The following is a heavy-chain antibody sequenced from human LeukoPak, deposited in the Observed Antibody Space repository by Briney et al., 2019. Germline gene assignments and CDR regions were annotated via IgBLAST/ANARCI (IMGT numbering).Heavy chain of an antibody. V-gene: IGHV3-23*01. J-gene: IGHJ6*02. Sequence: PGGSLRLSCAASGFTFSSYAMSWVRQAPGKGLEWVSTISGSGGSTFYADSVKGRFTFSRDNSKNTLCLQMNSLRAEDTAVYYCAGGTGLPPANYFYYGMDVWGQGTTVTVSS. CDR2: ISGSGGST. D-gene: IGHD3/OR15-3a*01. CDR1: GFTFSSYA. CDR3: AGGTGLPPANYFYYGMDV.